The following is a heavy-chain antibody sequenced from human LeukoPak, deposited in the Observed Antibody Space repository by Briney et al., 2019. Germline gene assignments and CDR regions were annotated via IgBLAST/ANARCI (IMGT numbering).Heavy chain of an antibody. CDR1: GFTFSSYS. J-gene: IGHJ1*01. V-gene: IGHV3-21*01. D-gene: IGHD6-13*01. CDR2: ISSSSSYI. CDR3: ARDVYSSSWYEYFQH. Sequence: GGSLRLSCAASGFTFSSYSTNWVRQAPGKGLEWVSSISSSSSYIYYADSVKGRFTISRDNAKNSLYLQMNSLRAEDTAVYYCARDVYSSSWYEYFQHWGQGTLVTVSS.